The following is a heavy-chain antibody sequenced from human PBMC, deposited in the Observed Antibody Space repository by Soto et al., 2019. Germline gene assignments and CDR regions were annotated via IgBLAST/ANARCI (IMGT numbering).Heavy chain of an antibody. CDR3: ARDHAYYGSGSYLARFDY. V-gene: IGHV1-18*01. CDR2: ISAYDGNT. J-gene: IGHJ4*02. CDR1: GYTFISYG. D-gene: IGHD3-10*01. Sequence: QVQLVQSGAEVKKPGASVKVPCKASGYTFISYGISWVRQAPGQGLEWMGWISAYDGNTNYAQKVQGRVTMTTARSTSTAYMELRSLRSDDTAVYYCARDHAYYGSGSYLARFDYWGQGTLVTVSS.